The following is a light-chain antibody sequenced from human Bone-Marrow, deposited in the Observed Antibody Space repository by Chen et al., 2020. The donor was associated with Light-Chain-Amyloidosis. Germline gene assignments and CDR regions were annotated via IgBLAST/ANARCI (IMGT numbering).Light chain of an antibody. V-gene: IGLV3-21*02. CDR3: QVWDRSSDRPV. CDR1: NIGSTS. J-gene: IGLJ3*02. Sequence: SYVLTQPSSVAVALGQTATIACGGNNIGSTSVHWSQQTPGQAPLLVVYDDSDRPSGIPERLSGSNSGNTATLTISRVEAGDEADYYCQVWDRSSDRPVFGGGTKLTVL. CDR2: DDS.